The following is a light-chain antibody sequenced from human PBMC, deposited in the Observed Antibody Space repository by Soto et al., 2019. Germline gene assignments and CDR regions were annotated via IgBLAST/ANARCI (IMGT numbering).Light chain of an antibody. Sequence: QSVLTQPPSVSAAPGQKVTISCSGSSSNIGNNYVSWYQQLPGTAPKLLIYDINKRPSGIPDRFSGSKSGTSATLGITGLQTGDEADYYCGTWDSSLSAYVFATGTQLTVL. CDR3: GTWDSSLSAYV. CDR1: SSNIGNNY. V-gene: IGLV1-51*01. J-gene: IGLJ1*01. CDR2: DIN.